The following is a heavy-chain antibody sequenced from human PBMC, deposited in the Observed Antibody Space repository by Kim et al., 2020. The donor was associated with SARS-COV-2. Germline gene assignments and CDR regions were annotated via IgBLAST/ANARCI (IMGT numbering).Heavy chain of an antibody. CDR1: GGSISSSSYY. V-gene: IGHV4-39*01. CDR2: IYYSGST. Sequence: SETLSLTCTVSGGSISSSSYYWGWIRQPPGKGLEWIGSIYYSGSTYYNPSLNSRVTISVDTSKNQFSLKLSSVTAADTAVYYCARHKPYSSSFGYNWFDPWGQGTLVTVSS. CDR3: ARHKPYSSSFGYNWFDP. J-gene: IGHJ5*02. D-gene: IGHD6-13*01.